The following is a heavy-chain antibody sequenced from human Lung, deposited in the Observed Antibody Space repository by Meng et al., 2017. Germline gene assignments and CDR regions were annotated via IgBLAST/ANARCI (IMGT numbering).Heavy chain of an antibody. CDR3: ARGTLVTNYRSGSRNYAMDV. J-gene: IGHJ6*02. CDR1: GGSISSYY. CDR2: MYNSGST. D-gene: IGHD3-3*01. Sequence: SETLSLTCTVSGGSISSYYWSWIRQPPGKGLEWIGNMYNSGSTYYNPSLKSRVTISVNTSKNQISLKLSSLTTADTAVYYCARGTLVTNYRSGSRNYAMDVWGQGTTVTVSS. V-gene: IGHV4-59*01.